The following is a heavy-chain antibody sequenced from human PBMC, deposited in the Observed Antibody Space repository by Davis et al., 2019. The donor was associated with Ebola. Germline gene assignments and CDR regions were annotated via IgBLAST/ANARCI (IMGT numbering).Heavy chain of an antibody. Sequence: PGGSLRLSCKGSGYRFTSYWIGWVRQLPGKGLEWMGIIYPGDSDTSYNPSFQGQVTISADRSINTAYLQWSSLKASDTAMYYCARRGPNYGDYVDYWGQGTLVTVSS. CDR1: GYRFTSYW. V-gene: IGHV5-51*01. D-gene: IGHD4-17*01. CDR2: IYPGDSDT. CDR3: ARRGPNYGDYVDY. J-gene: IGHJ4*02.